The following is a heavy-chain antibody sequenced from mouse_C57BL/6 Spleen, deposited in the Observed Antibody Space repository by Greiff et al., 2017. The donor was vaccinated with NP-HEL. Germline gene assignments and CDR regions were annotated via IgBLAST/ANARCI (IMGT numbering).Heavy chain of an antibody. Sequence: EVHLVESGGGLVKPGGSLKLSCAASGFTFSSYAMSWVRQTPEKRLEWVATISDGGSYTYYPDNVKGRFTISRDNAKNNLYLQMSHLKSEDTAMYYCAREVDYYGSSYGWFAYWGQGTLVTVSA. V-gene: IGHV5-4*01. CDR1: GFTFSSYA. D-gene: IGHD1-1*01. J-gene: IGHJ3*01. CDR2: ISDGGSYT. CDR3: AREVDYYGSSYGWFAY.